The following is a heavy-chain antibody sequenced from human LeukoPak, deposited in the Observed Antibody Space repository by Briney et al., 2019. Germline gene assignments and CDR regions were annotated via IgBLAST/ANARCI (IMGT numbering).Heavy chain of an antibody. D-gene: IGHD3-10*01. V-gene: IGHV3-30*02. CDR3: AKGSFWFGELPYDAFDI. CDR1: GFTFSSYG. J-gene: IGHJ3*02. CDR2: IRYDGSNK. Sequence: GGSLRLSCAASGFTFSSYGMHWVRQAPGKGLEWVAFIRYDGSNKYYADSVKGRFTISRDNSKNTLYLQMNSLRAEDTAVYYCAKGSFWFGELPYDAFDIWGQGTMVTVSS.